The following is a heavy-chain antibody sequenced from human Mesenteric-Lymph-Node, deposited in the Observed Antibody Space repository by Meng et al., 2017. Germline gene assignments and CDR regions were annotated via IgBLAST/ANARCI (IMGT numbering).Heavy chain of an antibody. CDR3: ARGSSSYSSSWYWDY. Sequence: GGSLRLSCAASGFSFSNYWMSWVRQAPGKGLEWVANIKQDGNEKYYADSLRGRFTISRDDAKDSLYLQISGLRAEDTAMYFCARGSSSYSSSWYWDYWGQGTLVTVSS. V-gene: IGHV3-7*01. CDR2: IKQDGNEK. D-gene: IGHD6-19*01. CDR1: GFSFSNYW. J-gene: IGHJ4*02.